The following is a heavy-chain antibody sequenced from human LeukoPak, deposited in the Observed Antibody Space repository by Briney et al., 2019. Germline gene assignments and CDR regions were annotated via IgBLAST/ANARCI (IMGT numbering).Heavy chain of an antibody. CDR2: INPYSGDT. J-gene: IGHJ3*02. CDR1: GYTFTTYF. D-gene: IGHD2-15*01. V-gene: IGHV1-2*02. Sequence: ASMKVSCKTSGYTFTTYFIHWVRQAPGQGLEWMGGINPYSGDTKYAQKFQGRVTMTWDTSISTAYMELSRLMSDDTAVYYCARYWAEPAATDDAFDIWGQGTMVVVSS. CDR3: ARYWAEPAATDDAFDI.